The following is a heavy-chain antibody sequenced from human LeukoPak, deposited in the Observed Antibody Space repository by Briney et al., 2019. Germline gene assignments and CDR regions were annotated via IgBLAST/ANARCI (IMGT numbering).Heavy chain of an antibody. D-gene: IGHD6-6*01. CDR2: IYPGDSYT. CDR3: GIAASPYNWFDP. V-gene: IGHV5-51*01. J-gene: IGHJ5*02. Sequence: GESLKISCKGSGYSFTSYWIGWVRQMPGKGLEWMGIIYPGDSYTRYSPSFPGQVTISADKSISTAYLQWSSLKASDTAMYYCGIAASPYNWFDPWGQGTLVTVSS. CDR1: GYSFTSYW.